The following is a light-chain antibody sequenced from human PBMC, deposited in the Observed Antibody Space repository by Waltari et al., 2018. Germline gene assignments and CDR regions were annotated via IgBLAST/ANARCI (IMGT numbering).Light chain of an antibody. V-gene: IGLV1-51*01. J-gene: IGLJ3*02. Sequence: FVLTPPPSLSAAPGEKVTLPRLGSTPNIGNPLVSWYQQLPGQAPQLLIHNTDARPSGISDRFSASRSGASASLDITGLQTGDEADYHCASWDSNLSALVFGGGTKLTVL. CDR1: TPNIGNPL. CDR2: NTD. CDR3: ASWDSNLSALV.